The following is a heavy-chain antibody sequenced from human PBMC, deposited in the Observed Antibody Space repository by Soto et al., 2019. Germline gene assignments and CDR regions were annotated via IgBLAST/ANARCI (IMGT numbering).Heavy chain of an antibody. V-gene: IGHV3-33*01. CDR2: IWYHGTTK. CDR1: GFSLSGYG. D-gene: IGHD5-12*01. CDR3: ARDVDRTSHLNWFDP. J-gene: IGHJ5*02. Sequence: GGSLRLSCEVSGFSLSGYGMHWVRQAPGKGLEWVAVIWYHGTTKNYADSVKGRFTISRDSSKNTVYLQMDSLKVEDTAVYYCARDVDRTSHLNWFDPWGQGVMVTVSS.